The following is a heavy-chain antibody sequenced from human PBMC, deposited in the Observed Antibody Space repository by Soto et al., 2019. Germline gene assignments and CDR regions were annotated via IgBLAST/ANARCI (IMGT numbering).Heavy chain of an antibody. J-gene: IGHJ4*02. Sequence: RLLESGGGLVQPGGSLRLSCTASGFTFSTYAMTWVRQAPGKGLEWVSALTATGTSTYYTDSVKDRFTVSRDNSKNTLYLQMNSLRAEDTAVYYCARSTQWVIGVGDCWGQGTLVTVSS. CDR3: ARSTQWVIGVGDC. V-gene: IGHV3-23*01. CDR1: GFTFSTYA. CDR2: LTATGTST. D-gene: IGHD1-26*01.